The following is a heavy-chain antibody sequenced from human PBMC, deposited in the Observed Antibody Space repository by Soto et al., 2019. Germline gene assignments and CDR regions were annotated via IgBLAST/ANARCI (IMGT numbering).Heavy chain of an antibody. J-gene: IGHJ4*02. Sequence: QVQLQESGPGLVKASETLSLTCTVSGGYNTSDYWSWLRKPPGKGLEWLGYIFHSLGAKYNPSLGSRGTISFDTSKNQRSLSLRSVTAADTAIYFCVRDLNGSGDYWGQGTLVTVSS. CDR1: GGYNTSDY. CDR3: VRDLNGSGDY. V-gene: IGHV4-59*01. D-gene: IGHD3-10*01. CDR2: IFHSLGA.